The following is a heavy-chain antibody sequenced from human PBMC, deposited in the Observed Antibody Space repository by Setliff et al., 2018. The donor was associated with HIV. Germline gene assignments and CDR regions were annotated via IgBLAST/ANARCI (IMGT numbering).Heavy chain of an antibody. D-gene: IGHD3-22*01. J-gene: IGHJ5*02. V-gene: IGHV4-39*07. Sequence: SETLSLTCTVSGGSISSSSYFWGRIRQSPGKGLEWIGTMHYSGTTYYNLSLKSRVTISVDTSKNQFSLKLRSVTAADTAIYYCARDMTYYYDTSGSLGWFDPWGQGTLVTVSS. CDR2: MHYSGTT. CDR3: ARDMTYYYDTSGSLGWFDP. CDR1: GGSISSSSYF.